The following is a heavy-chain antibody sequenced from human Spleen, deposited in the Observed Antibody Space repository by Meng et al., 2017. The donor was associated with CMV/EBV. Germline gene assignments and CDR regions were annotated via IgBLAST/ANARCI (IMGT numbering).Heavy chain of an antibody. CDR1: GFTFSSYS. CDR2: ISSSSSTI. Sequence: LSLTCAASGFTFSSYSMNWVRQAPGKGLEWVSYISSSSSTIYYADSVKGRFTISRDNAKNSLYLQMNSLRAEDTAVYYCARDELYCSGGSCYPGAFLDYWGQGTLVTVSS. CDR3: ARDELYCSGGSCYPGAFLDY. V-gene: IGHV3-48*04. D-gene: IGHD2-15*01. J-gene: IGHJ4*02.